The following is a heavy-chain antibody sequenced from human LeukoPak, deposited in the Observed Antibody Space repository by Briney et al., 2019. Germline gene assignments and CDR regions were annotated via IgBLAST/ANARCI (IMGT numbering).Heavy chain of an antibody. V-gene: IGHV1-69*05. J-gene: IGHJ6*03. D-gene: IGHD2-21*02. CDR1: GGTFSSYA. CDR2: IIPIFGTA. CDR3: ARPHIVVVTAIYYMDV. Sequence: SVKVSCKASGGTFSSYAISWVRQAPGQGLEWMGRIIPIFGTANYAQKFQGRVTITTDESTSTAYMELSSLRSEDTAVYYCARPHIVVVTAIYYMDVWGKGTTVTVSS.